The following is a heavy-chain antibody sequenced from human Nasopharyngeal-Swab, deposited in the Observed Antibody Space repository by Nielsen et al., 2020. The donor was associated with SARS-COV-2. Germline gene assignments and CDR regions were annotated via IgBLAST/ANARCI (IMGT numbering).Heavy chain of an antibody. J-gene: IGHJ6*02. V-gene: IGHV3-7*01. CDR3: ARDGIAAAGNYYYYGMDV. CDR2: IKQDGSEK. Sequence: GESLKISCAASGFTFSSYWMSWVRQAPGKGLEWVAHIKQDGSEKYYVDPVKGRFTISRDNAKNSLYLQMNSLRAEDTAVYYCARDGIAAAGNYYYYGMDVWGQGTTVTVSS. D-gene: IGHD6-13*01. CDR1: GFTFSSYW.